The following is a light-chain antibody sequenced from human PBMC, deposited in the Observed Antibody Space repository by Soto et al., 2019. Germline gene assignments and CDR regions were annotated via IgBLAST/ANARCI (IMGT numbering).Light chain of an antibody. CDR1: SSDVGGYNY. V-gene: IGLV2-14*01. Sequence: QSSLTQPGFVSGSSGQSITISCTGTSSDVGGYNYVSWYQQHPGKAPKLMIYDVSYRPSGVSDRFSGSKSGNTASLTISGLQSEDEADYYCDSYTSGSSYVFGTGNKVTVL. CDR2: DVS. J-gene: IGLJ1*01. CDR3: DSYTSGSSYV.